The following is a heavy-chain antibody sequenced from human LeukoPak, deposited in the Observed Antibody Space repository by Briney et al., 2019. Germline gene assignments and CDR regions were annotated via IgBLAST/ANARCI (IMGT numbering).Heavy chain of an antibody. J-gene: IGHJ4*02. V-gene: IGHV3-21*01. CDR2: ISSSSSYI. Sequence: GGSLRLSCAASGFTFSSYSMNWVRQAPGKGLEWVSSISSSSSYIYYADSVKGRFTISRDNAKNSLYLQMNSLRAEDTAVYYCARSSPMGYCSSTSCSPPDYWGQGTLVTVSS. D-gene: IGHD2-2*01. CDR1: GFTFSSYS. CDR3: ARSSPMGYCSSTSCSPPDY.